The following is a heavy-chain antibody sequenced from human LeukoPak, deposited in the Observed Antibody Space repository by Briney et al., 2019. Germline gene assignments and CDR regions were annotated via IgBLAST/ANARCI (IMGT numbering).Heavy chain of an antibody. CDR2: IYSDGST. CDR3: ARGEMYYYGSGSYELGY. V-gene: IGHV3-53*01. Sequence: GGSLRLSCAASGVTVSNNYMSWVRQAPGKGLEWVSFIYSDGSTYYADSVKGRFTISRDNSKNTEYLQMNSLRAEDTAVYYCARGEMYYYGSGSYELGYWGQGTLVTVSS. J-gene: IGHJ4*02. D-gene: IGHD3-10*01. CDR1: GVTVSNNY.